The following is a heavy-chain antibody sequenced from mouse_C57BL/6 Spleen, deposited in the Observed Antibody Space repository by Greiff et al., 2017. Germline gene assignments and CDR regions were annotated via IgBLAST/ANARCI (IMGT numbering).Heavy chain of an antibody. Sequence: VQLKQSGPELVKPGASVKISCKASGYSFNDYNMNWVKQSNGKSLEWIGVINPNYGTTSYNQKFKGKATLTVDQSSSTAYMQLNSLTSEDSAVYYCAGVYGKRGYAMDYWGQGTSVTVSS. V-gene: IGHV1-39*01. CDR2: INPNYGTT. CDR3: AGVYGKRGYAMDY. D-gene: IGHD2-1*01. CDR1: GYSFNDYN. J-gene: IGHJ4*01.